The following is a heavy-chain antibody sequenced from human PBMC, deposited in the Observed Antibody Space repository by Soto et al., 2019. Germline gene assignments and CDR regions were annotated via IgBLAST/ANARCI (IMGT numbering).Heavy chain of an antibody. V-gene: IGHV4-59*01. J-gene: IGHJ4*02. CDR3: ARYNSYAIDY. CDR1: GTSTSRYY. D-gene: IGHD2-8*01. CDR2: SHYRGTT. Sequence: SETLRFTWLVCGTSTSRYYWRCIRRPPGKGLEWIANSHYRGTTNYDPSLASRVTLSVDTSKNQFSLKMTSVTAADRAMYFCARYNSYAIDYWGRGTLVT.